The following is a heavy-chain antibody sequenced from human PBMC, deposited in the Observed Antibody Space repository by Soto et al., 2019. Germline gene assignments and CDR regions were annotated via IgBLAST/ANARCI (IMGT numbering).Heavy chain of an antibody. CDR1: GYTFTDYY. V-gene: IGHV1-2*02. CDR2: INPNTGDT. D-gene: IGHD3-10*01. CDR3: ARKSLYGSGSSFDF. Sequence: QVQLVQSGAEVKKPGASVRVSCKASGYTFTDYYMHWVRQAPGQGLEWMAWINPNTGDTKYDQKFQGRVTVTRDTSNRILYMELRSLRSDDTAIYYCARKSLYGSGSSFDFWGQGTLVTVSS. J-gene: IGHJ5*01.